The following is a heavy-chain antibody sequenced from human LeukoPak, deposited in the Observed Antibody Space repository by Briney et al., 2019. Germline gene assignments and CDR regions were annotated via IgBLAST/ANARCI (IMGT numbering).Heavy chain of an antibody. J-gene: IGHJ4*02. Sequence: GGSLRLSCAGYGITLSELWMNWVRQVPGKGLEWVANIKQDGSEEKYVDSVKGRFTISRDNAKNSVYLQMNSLRVDDTAVYYCVGGYGWLPDYWGQGALVTVSS. CDR2: IKQDGSEE. V-gene: IGHV3-7*04. CDR1: GITLSELW. CDR3: VGGYGWLPDY. D-gene: IGHD6-19*01.